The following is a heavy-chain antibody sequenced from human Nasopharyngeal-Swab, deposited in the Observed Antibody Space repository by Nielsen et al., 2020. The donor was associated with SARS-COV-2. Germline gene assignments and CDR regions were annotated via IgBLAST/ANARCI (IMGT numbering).Heavy chain of an antibody. J-gene: IGHJ4*02. CDR1: GYTFISYY. D-gene: IGHD3-16*01. Sequence: SVKVSCKASGYTFISYYIHWVRQAPGEGLEWMGVISTNGGGARYAQKFQGRVTMTSDASTSTAYLELRSLTSDDTAVYYCARELGVGLFDYWGQGTLVTVSS. CDR2: ISTNGGGA. V-gene: IGHV1-46*01. CDR3: ARELGVGLFDY.